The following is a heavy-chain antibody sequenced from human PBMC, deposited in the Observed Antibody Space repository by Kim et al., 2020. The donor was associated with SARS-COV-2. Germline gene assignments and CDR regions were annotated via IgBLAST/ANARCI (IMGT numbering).Heavy chain of an antibody. Sequence: YIYYADTVKSRITISREKAKNSLYLQMKSLRAEDTAVYDCARALRYYGMDVWGQGTTVTVSS. CDR2: YI. V-gene: IGHV3-21*01. J-gene: IGHJ6*02. CDR3: ARALRYYGMDV.